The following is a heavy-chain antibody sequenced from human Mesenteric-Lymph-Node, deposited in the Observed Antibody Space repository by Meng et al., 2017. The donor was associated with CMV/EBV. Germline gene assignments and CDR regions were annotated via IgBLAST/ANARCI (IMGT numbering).Heavy chain of an antibody. Sequence: GFSLSTTGVGVGWIRQPPGKALEWLALIYWDDDTGYSPSLSSRRTITKDTSKNQVVLTMTNVDPVDTATYYCVHTYYYGSGSAPFDSWGQGTLVTVSS. D-gene: IGHD3-10*01. CDR2: IYWDDDT. CDR1: GFSLSTTGVG. CDR3: VHTYYYGSGSAPFDS. V-gene: IGHV2-5*02. J-gene: IGHJ4*02.